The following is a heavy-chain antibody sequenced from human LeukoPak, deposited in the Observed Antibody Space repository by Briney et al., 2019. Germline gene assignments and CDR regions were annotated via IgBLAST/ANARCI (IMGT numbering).Heavy chain of an antibody. CDR1: GFTFSDYW. J-gene: IGHJ4*02. D-gene: IGHD1-14*01. CDR3: ASALPADHFDF. Sequence: PGGSLRLSCAASGFTFSDYWMSWVRQAPGKGQEWVANIKYYGGEKYYADSVRGRFTISRDNAKSSLYLQMNSLRAEDTAVYYCASALPADHFDFWGQGTLVTVSS. CDR2: IKYYGGEK. V-gene: IGHV3-7*01.